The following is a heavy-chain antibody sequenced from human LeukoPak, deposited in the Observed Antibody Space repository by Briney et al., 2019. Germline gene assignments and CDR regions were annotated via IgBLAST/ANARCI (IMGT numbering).Heavy chain of an antibody. D-gene: IGHD3-16*01. V-gene: IGHV1-46*01. CDR2: INPNGGST. CDR1: GYTFTSYY. Sequence: GASVKVSYTASGYTFTSYYMNWVRQAPGQGLEWMGIINPNGGSTSYAQKFQGRVTMARATSTSTVYMELSSLRSEDTAVYYCARAANMLCDEFDYWGKGPLVTVSS. J-gene: IGHJ4*02. CDR3: ARAANMLCDEFDY.